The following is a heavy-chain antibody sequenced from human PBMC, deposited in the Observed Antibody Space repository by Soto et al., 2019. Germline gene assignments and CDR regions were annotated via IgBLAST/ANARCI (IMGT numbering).Heavy chain of an antibody. V-gene: IGHV4-34*01. D-gene: IGHD3-10*01. Sequence: SDTLSLTCAVYCGSFSGYYWSWIRQPPGKGLEWIGEIKHSGSTNYNPSLKSRVTISVDTSKNQFSLKLSSVTAADTAVYYCARGRWGYYYGSGSYPCWFDPWGQGTLVTVS. CDR1: CGSFSGYY. CDR2: IKHSGST. J-gene: IGHJ5*02. CDR3: ARGRWGYYYGSGSYPCWFDP.